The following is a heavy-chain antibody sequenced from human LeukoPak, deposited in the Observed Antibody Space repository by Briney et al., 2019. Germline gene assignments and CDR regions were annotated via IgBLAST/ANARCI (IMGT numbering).Heavy chain of an antibody. CDR3: ARTAAGTIPLDY. D-gene: IGHD6-13*01. J-gene: IGHJ4*02. CDR2: IIPIFGTA. V-gene: IGHV1-69*06. CDR1: GGTFSSSG. Sequence: ASVKVSCETSGGTFSSSGISWVRQAPGQGLEWMGRIIPIFGTASYAQKFQGRVTITADKSTTTAYMELSSLRSEDTAVYYCARTAAGTIPLDYWGQGTLVTVSS.